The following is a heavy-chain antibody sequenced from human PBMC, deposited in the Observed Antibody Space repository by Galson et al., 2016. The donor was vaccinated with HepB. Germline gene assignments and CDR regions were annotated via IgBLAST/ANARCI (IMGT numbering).Heavy chain of an antibody. CDR2: IRQDGSEK. Sequence: SLRLSCAASGFTFSDFWMSWVRQAPGQGLEWVANIRQDGSEKDHVDSVEGRFSISRDNAKNSVYLQMNTLRVEDTAVYYCAREGRGGFDHWGQGTLVTVAS. CDR3: AREGRGGFDH. V-gene: IGHV3-7*03. J-gene: IGHJ4*02. CDR1: GFTFSDFW. D-gene: IGHD3-16*01.